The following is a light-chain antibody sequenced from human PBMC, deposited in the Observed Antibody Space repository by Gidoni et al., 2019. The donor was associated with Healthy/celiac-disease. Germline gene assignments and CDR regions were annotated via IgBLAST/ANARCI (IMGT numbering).Light chain of an antibody. CDR3: QQYDNLLVT. V-gene: IGKV1-33*01. CDR1: QDISNY. CDR2: DAS. Sequence: DIQMNQSPSSLSASVGDRVTITCQASQDISNYLNWYQQKQGKAPKLLIYDASNLETGVPSRFSGSGAGTDFTFTISRLQPEDMATYYCQQYDNLLVTFGQGTKLEIK. J-gene: IGKJ2*01.